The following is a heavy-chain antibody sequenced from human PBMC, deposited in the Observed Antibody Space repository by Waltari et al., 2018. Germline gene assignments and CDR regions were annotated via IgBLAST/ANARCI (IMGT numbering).Heavy chain of an antibody. Sequence: QVQLVESGGGVVQPGGSLRLSCAASGFTFSSYGMHWVRQAPGKGLGWVAFIRYDESNKYYADSVKGRFTISRDNSKNTLYLQMNSLRAEDTAVYYCAKRIKAAAGYYYYYYMDVWGKGTTVTVSS. J-gene: IGHJ6*03. V-gene: IGHV3-30*02. D-gene: IGHD6-13*01. CDR3: AKRIKAAAGYYYYYYMDV. CDR1: GFTFSSYG. CDR2: IRYDESNK.